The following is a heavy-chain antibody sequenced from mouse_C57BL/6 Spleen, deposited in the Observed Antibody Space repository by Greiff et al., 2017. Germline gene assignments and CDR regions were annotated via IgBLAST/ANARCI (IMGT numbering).Heavy chain of an antibody. CDR3: ARKSYGNYDAMDY. V-gene: IGHV1-55*01. J-gene: IGHJ4*01. CDR1: GYTFTSYW. CDR2: IYPGSGST. D-gene: IGHD2-1*01. Sequence: QVQLQQPGAELVKPGASVKMSCKASGYTFTSYWITWVKQRPGQGLEWIGDIYPGSGSTNYNEKFKSQATLTVDTSSSTAYMQLSSLTSEDSAVYYCARKSYGNYDAMDYWGQGTSVTVSS.